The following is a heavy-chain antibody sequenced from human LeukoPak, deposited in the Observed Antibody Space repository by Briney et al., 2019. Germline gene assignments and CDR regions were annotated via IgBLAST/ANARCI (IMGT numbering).Heavy chain of an antibody. CDR2: INHSGST. CDR1: GGSFSGYY. CDR3: ASSVADTRDY. D-gene: IGHD6-19*01. J-gene: IGHJ4*02. Sequence: SETLSLTCAVYGGSFSGYYWSWIRQPPGKGLEWIGEINHSGSTNYNPPLKSRVTISVDTSKNQFSLKLSSVTAADTAVYYCASSVADTRDYWGQGTLVTVSS. V-gene: IGHV4-34*01.